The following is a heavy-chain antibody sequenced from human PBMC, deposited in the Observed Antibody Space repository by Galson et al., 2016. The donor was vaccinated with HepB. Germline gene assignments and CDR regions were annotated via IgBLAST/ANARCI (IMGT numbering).Heavy chain of an antibody. CDR2: TYYRSKWYN. Sequence: CAISGDSVSSHSAAWNWIRQSPSRGLEWLGRTYYRSKWYNDYAVSVKRRISINPDTSKNKFSLQLSSVTPEDTAVYYCAKDTNPGGYAPHDWGQGTLVTVSS. CDR1: GDSVSSHSAA. J-gene: IGHJ4*02. V-gene: IGHV6-1*01. D-gene: IGHD2-2*01. CDR3: AKDTNPGGYAPHD.